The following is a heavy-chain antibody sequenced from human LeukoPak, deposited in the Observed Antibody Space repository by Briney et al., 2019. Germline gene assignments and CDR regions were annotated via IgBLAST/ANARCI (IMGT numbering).Heavy chain of an antibody. V-gene: IGHV3-49*04. D-gene: IGHD4-17*01. CDR3: TRDGFSYGSLRYFDY. J-gene: IGHJ4*02. Sequence: GGSLRLSCTASGFTFGDYAMSWVRQAPGKGLEGVGFIRSKAYGGTTEYAASVKGRFTISRDDSKSIAYLQMNSLKTEDTAVYYCTRDGFSYGSLRYFDYWGQGTLVTVSS. CDR1: GFTFGDYA. CDR2: IRSKAYGGTT.